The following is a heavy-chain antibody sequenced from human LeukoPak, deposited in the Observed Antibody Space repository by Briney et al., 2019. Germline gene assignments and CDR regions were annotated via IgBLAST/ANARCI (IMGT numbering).Heavy chain of an antibody. CDR1: GFTFSSYA. V-gene: IGHV3-23*01. J-gene: IGHJ5*02. D-gene: IGHD6-13*01. CDR2: ISGSGGST. CDR3: AKAGSIAAARGYNWFDP. Sequence: PGGSLRLSCAAPGFTFSSYAMSWVRQAPGKGLEWVSAISGSGGSTYYADSVKGRFTISRDNSKNTLYLQMNSLRAEDTAVYYCAKAGSIAAARGYNWFDPWGQGTLVTVSS.